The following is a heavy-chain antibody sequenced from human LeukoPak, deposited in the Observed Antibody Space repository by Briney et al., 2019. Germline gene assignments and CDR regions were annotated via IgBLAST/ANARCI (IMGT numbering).Heavy chain of an antibody. CDR2: IYYSGST. J-gene: IGHJ5*02. D-gene: IGHD2-2*01. Sequence: PSETLSLTCTVSGGSISSGGYYWSWIRQHPGKGLEWIVYIYYSGSTYYNPSLKSRVTISVDTSKNQFSLKLSSVTAADTAVYYCARAGYCSSTSCYVVVGSNNWFDPWGQGTLVTVSS. CDR3: ARAGYCSSTSCYVVVGSNNWFDP. V-gene: IGHV4-31*03. CDR1: GGSISSGGYY.